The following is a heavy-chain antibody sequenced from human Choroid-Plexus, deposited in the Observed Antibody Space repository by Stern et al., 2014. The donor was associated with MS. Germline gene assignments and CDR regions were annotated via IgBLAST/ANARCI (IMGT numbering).Heavy chain of an antibody. CDR2: ISYDGSDK. D-gene: IGHD2-15*01. CDR1: GFTFSNFG. Sequence: QVQLVESGGGVAQPGRPLILSCAASGFTFSNFGMHLVRQAPGKGLEWVALISYDGSDKYYADSVKGRFTIFRDNSKNTLYMHMNSLRAEDTAVYYCAKDRQWSTYFFDYWGQGSLVTVSS. V-gene: IGHV3-30*18. CDR3: AKDRQWSTYFFDY. J-gene: IGHJ4*02.